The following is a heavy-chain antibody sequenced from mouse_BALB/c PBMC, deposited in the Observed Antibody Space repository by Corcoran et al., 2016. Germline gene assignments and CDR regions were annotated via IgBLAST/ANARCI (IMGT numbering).Heavy chain of an antibody. D-gene: IGHD1-2*01. CDR1: GYSFTGYF. Sequence: EFQLQQSGPGLVKPGASVKISCKASGYSFTGYFLNWVMQSHGKSLEWIGRINPYNGDTFYNPKFKGKATLTVDKSSSTAHMELRSLASEDSAVYYCAIYYGYYWGQGTTLTVSS. V-gene: IGHV1-20*02. J-gene: IGHJ2*01. CDR2: INPYNGDT. CDR3: AIYYGYY.